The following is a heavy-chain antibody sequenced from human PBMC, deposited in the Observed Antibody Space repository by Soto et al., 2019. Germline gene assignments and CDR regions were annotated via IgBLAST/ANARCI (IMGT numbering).Heavy chain of an antibody. D-gene: IGHD5-18*01. Sequence: QVQLQESGPGLVKPSQTLSLTCTVSGGSISSGDYYWSWIRQPPGKGLEWIGYIYYSGSTYYNPSLRRRVTRPVDTSKSQFSLKLSSVTAADTAVYYCASNSYGYTFDDYWGQGTLVTVSS. V-gene: IGHV4-30-4*01. CDR2: IYYSGST. CDR1: GGSISSGDYY. J-gene: IGHJ4*02. CDR3: ASNSYGYTFDDY.